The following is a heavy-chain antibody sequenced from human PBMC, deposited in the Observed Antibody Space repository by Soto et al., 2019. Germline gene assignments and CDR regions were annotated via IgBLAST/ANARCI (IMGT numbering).Heavy chain of an antibody. CDR2: ISGSGGST. CDR3: AKDRGMVVPAAMSLY. V-gene: IGHV3-23*01. Sequence: GGCVRHSCADSGFAFSSYAMSWVRQAPGKGLEWVSAISGSGGSTYYADSVKGRFTISRDNSKNTLYLQMNSLRAEDTAVYYCAKDRGMVVPAAMSLYWGQGTLVTVSS. D-gene: IGHD2-2*01. J-gene: IGHJ4*02. CDR1: GFAFSSYA.